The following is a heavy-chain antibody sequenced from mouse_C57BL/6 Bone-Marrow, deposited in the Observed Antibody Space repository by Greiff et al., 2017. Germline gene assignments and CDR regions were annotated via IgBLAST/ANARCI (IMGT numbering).Heavy chain of an antibody. D-gene: IGHD1-1*01. CDR1: GYTFTSYG. J-gene: IGHJ4*01. CDR2: SYPRSGNT. Sequence: QVQLKQSGAELARPGASVKLSCKASGYTFTSYGISWVKQRTGQGLEWIGESYPRSGNTYYNETFKGKATLTADKSSSTAYMELRSLTSEVSAVYFCARRDLVITTVVAHYYAMDYWGQGTSVTVSS. CDR3: ARRDLVITTVVAHYYAMDY. V-gene: IGHV1-81*01.